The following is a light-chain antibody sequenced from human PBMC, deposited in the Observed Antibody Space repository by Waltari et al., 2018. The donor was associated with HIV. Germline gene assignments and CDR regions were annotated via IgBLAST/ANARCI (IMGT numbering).Light chain of an antibody. CDR2: SNS. CDR3: TTWDHSLFGHVV. J-gene: IGLJ2*01. V-gene: IGLV1-44*01. CDR1: SSNIGSYS. Sequence: SVLTQPPSASGTPGLGVTISRSGGSSNIGSYSVNWYQQLPRTAPKLLIYSNSQRPSGVPDRFSGSKSGTSASLAISGLQSEDEADYDCTTWDHSLFGHVVFGGGTRLTVV.